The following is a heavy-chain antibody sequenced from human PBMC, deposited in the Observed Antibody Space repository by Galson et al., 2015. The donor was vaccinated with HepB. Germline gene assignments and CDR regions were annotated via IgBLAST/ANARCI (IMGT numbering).Heavy chain of an antibody. J-gene: IGHJ4*02. D-gene: IGHD3-9*01. CDR1: GFTFSGSA. Sequence: SLRLSCAASGFTFSGSAMHWVRQASGKGLEWVGRIRSKINNYATAYATSVKGRFTISRDDSKNTAYLHVNSLKNEDTAVYYCTRGATYDSCSFDSWGQGTLVTVSS. CDR2: IRSKINNYAT. CDR3: TRGATYDSCSFDS. V-gene: IGHV3-73*01.